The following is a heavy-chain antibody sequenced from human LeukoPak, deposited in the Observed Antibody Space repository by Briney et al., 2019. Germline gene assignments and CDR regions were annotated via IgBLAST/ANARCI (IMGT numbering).Heavy chain of an antibody. Sequence: GESLKISCMGSGYSFTSYWIGWVRQMPGKGLEWMGIIYPGDSDTRYSPSFQGQVTISADKSISTAYLQWSSLKASDTAMYYCARSPRVEWLFASGAFDIWGQGTMVTVSS. CDR3: ARSPRVEWLFASGAFDI. CDR2: IYPGDSDT. CDR1: GYSFTSYW. V-gene: IGHV5-51*01. D-gene: IGHD3-3*01. J-gene: IGHJ3*02.